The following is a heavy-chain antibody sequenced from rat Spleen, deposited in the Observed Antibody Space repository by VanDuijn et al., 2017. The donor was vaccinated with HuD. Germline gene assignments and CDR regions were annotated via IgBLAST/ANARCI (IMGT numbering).Heavy chain of an antibody. D-gene: IGHD4-2*01. Sequence: EVQLVESGGGLVQPGRSLKLSCVASGFTFNNYWMTWIRQAPGKGLEWVATIIYEGSSTYYGDSVKGRFTISRDDSKSTLYLQMDSLSSEDTATYYCARHGIPFAYWGQGTLVTVSS. CDR1: GFTFNNYW. V-gene: IGHV5-31*01. CDR2: IIYEGSST. CDR3: ARHGIPFAY. J-gene: IGHJ3*01.